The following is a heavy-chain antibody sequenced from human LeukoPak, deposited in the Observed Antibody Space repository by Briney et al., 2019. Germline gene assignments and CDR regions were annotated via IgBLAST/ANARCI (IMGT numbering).Heavy chain of an antibody. Sequence: GGSLRLSCAAAGFTFSDYYMSWLRQAPGKGLERVSDISSSGGTIYYADSVKGRFTISRDNAKNSLYLQMNSLRAEDTAVYYCARAGRDGYNFDWFDPWGQGTLVTVSS. CDR1: GFTFSDYY. CDR3: ARAGRDGYNFDWFDP. D-gene: IGHD5-24*01. V-gene: IGHV3-11*04. CDR2: ISSSGGTI. J-gene: IGHJ5*02.